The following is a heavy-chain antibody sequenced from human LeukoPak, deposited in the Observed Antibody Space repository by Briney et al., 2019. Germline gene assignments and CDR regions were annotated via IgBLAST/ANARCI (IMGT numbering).Heavy chain of an antibody. J-gene: IGHJ4*02. D-gene: IGHD6-19*01. CDR3: AKIAAGGIAVAGRSDCYFDY. CDR1: GFTFSSYA. CDR2: ISGSGGST. Sequence: GGSLRLSCAASGFTFSSYAMSWVRQAPGKGLEWVSAISGSGGSTYYADSVKGRFTISRDNSKNTLYLQMNSLRAEDTAVYYCAKIAAGGIAVAGRSDCYFDYWGQGTLVTVSS. V-gene: IGHV3-23*01.